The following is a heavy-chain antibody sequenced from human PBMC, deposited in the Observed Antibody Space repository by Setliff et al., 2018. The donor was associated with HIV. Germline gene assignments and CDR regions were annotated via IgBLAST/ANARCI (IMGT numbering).Heavy chain of an antibody. V-gene: IGHV3-7*03. CDR1: GFTFSSYW. D-gene: IGHD3-16*01. J-gene: IGHJ4*02. CDR3: ARDMDGGGSDRHFKYFY. Sequence: GGSLRLSCEASGFTFSSYWMSWVRQAPGKGLEWVANINQDGSEKYYVDSVKGRFTISRDNAKNSLYLQMNSLRAEDTAVYYCARDMDGGGSDRHFKYFYWGQGTLVTVSS. CDR2: INQDGSEK.